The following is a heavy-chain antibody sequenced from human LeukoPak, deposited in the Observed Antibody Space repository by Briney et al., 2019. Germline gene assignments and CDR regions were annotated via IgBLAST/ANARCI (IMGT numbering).Heavy chain of an antibody. V-gene: IGHV3-9*01. D-gene: IGHD2-15*01. CDR1: GFTFDDYA. Sequence: GGSLRLSCAASGFTFDDYAMHWVRQAPGKGLEWVSGISWNSGSIGYADSVKGRFTISRDNAKNSLYLQMNSLRAEDTAVYYCAKEMVVAAPYFDYWGQGTLVTVSS. J-gene: IGHJ4*02. CDR2: ISWNSGSI. CDR3: AKEMVVAAPYFDY.